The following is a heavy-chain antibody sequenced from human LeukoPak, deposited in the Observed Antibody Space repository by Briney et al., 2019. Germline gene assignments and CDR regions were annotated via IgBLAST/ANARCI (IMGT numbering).Heavy chain of an antibody. CDR1: GYTFTSYD. CDR2: MNPNSDNT. Sequence: ASVKVSCKXSGYTFTSYDINWVRQATGQGLEWMGWMNPNSDNTGYPQKFQDRVTMTRNTSISTAYMELSSLRSEDTAVYYCARGLYYGDYVFGFDPWGQGTLVTVSS. V-gene: IGHV1-8*01. D-gene: IGHD4-17*01. J-gene: IGHJ5*02. CDR3: ARGLYYGDYVFGFDP.